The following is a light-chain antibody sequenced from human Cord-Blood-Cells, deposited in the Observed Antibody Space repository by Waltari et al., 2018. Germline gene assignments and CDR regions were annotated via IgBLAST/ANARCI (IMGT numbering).Light chain of an antibody. J-gene: IGKJ4*01. V-gene: IGKV1-39*01. CDR1: QRITSY. CDR2: AAS. Sequence: DSQMTQSPSSMSASVGDRVTITCRASQRITSYLNWYQQKTGKAPKLLIYAASSLHSGVPSRFSGSGSGTDFTLTISSLQPEDCATYYCQQSYSTPTFGGGTKVEIK. CDR3: QQSYSTPT.